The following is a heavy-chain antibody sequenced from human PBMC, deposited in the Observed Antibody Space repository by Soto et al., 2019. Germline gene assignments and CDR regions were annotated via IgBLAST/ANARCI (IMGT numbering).Heavy chain of an antibody. CDR1: GFTFDDYA. Sequence: EVQLVESGGGLVQPGRSLRLSCAASGFTFDDYAMHWVRQAPGKGLEWVSGISWNSGSIGYADSVKGRFTISRDNAKNSLYLQMNSLRAEDTALYYCAKDGGYYDSSGKGAFDYWGQGTLVTVSS. CDR2: ISWNSGSI. V-gene: IGHV3-9*01. CDR3: AKDGGYYDSSGKGAFDY. D-gene: IGHD3-22*01. J-gene: IGHJ4*02.